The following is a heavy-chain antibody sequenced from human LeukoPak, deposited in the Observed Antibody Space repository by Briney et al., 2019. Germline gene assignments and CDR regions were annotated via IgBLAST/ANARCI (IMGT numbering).Heavy chain of an antibody. CDR3: ARASLRYFDWLPRY. D-gene: IGHD3-9*01. CDR2: INPNSGGT. Sequence: ASVKVSCKASGYTFTGYYMHWVRQAPGQGLEWMGWINPNSGGTNYAQKFQGRVTMTRDTSISTAYMELSRLRSDDTAVYYCARASLRYFDWLPRYWGQGTLVTVSS. CDR1: GYTFTGYY. J-gene: IGHJ4*02. V-gene: IGHV1-2*02.